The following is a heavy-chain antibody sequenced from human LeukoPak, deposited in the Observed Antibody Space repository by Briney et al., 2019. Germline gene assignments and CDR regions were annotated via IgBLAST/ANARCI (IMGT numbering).Heavy chain of an antibody. Sequence: GGSLRLPCAASGFTISSSWMSWVRQAPGKGLEWVANIKRDGSEEYYVDSVKGRFTISRDNARESLYLQMNSLRAEDTAVYYCAKWRTGDSYGYEYWGQGTLVTVSS. CDR2: IKRDGSEE. V-gene: IGHV3-7*01. D-gene: IGHD5-18*01. CDR3: AKWRTGDSYGYEY. CDR1: GFTISSSW. J-gene: IGHJ4*02.